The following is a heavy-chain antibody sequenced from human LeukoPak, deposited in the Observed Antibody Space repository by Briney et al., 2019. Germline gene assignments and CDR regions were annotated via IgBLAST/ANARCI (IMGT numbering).Heavy chain of an antibody. J-gene: IGHJ6*03. V-gene: IGHV4-39*07. D-gene: IGHD7-27*01. CDR2: IYYSGST. CDR1: GGSISSSSYY. CDR3: ARREIRWGNYHYMDV. Sequence: SETLSLTCTVSGGSISSSSYYWGWIRQPPGKGLEWIGNIYYSGSTYYNASLKSRVTISVDTSKNHFSLKLSSVTAADTAVYYCARREIRWGNYHYMDVWGKGTTITVSS.